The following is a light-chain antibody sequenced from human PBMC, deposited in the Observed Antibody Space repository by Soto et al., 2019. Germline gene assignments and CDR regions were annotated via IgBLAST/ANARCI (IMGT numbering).Light chain of an antibody. Sequence: QPASVSGSPGQSITISCTGTSSDVGGYNSVSWYQQHPGKAPKLMIHDVSNRPSGVSNRFSGSKSGNTASLTISGLQAEDEADYYCSSYTSRSSYVFGSGTKVTVL. V-gene: IGLV2-14*01. J-gene: IGLJ1*01. CDR3: SSYTSRSSYV. CDR2: DVS. CDR1: SSDVGGYNS.